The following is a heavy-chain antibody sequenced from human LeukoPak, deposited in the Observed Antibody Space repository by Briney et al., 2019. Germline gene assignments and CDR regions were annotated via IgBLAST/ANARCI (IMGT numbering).Heavy chain of an antibody. Sequence: PSETLSLTCTVSGGSISSSSYYWGWIRQPPGKGLGWIGSIYYSGSTYYNPSLKSRVTISVDTSKNQFSLKLSSVTAADTAVYYCARRGGGDYDISTGHFDYWGQGTLVTVSS. V-gene: IGHV4-39*01. CDR2: IYYSGST. CDR1: GGSISSSSYY. D-gene: IGHD3-9*01. CDR3: ARRGGGDYDISTGHFDY. J-gene: IGHJ4*02.